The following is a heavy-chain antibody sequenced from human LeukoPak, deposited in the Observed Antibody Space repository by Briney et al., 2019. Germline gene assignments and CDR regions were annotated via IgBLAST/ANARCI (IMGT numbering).Heavy chain of an antibody. D-gene: IGHD6-13*01. Sequence: ASVKVSCKASGYTFTSYAMHWVRQAPGQRLEWMGWINADNGNTEYSQKFQGRVTIVRVTSASTAYMELSSLKSEDTAVYYCARGPGGSWAPFDYWGQGTLVTVSS. CDR1: GYTFTSYA. CDR2: INADNGNT. CDR3: ARGPGGSWAPFDY. V-gene: IGHV1-3*01. J-gene: IGHJ4*02.